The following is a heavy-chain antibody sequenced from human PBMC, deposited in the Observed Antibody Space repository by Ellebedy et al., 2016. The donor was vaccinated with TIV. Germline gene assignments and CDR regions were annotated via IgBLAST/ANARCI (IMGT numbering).Heavy chain of an antibody. D-gene: IGHD6-13*01. V-gene: IGHV3-48*01. CDR2: ISSSSSTI. Sequence: GESLKISCAASGFTFSSYSMNWVRQAPGKGLEWVSYISSSSSTIYYADSVKGRFTISRDNAKNSLYLQMNSLRAEDTAVYYCARERGWDSSPYYYYYYGMDVWGQGTTVTVSS. J-gene: IGHJ6*02. CDR3: ARERGWDSSPYYYYYYGMDV. CDR1: GFTFSSYS.